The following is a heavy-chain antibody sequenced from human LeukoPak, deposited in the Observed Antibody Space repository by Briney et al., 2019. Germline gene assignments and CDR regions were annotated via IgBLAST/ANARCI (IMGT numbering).Heavy chain of an antibody. CDR1: GGSINSYF. CDR2: IYYSGST. Sequence: SETLSLTCTVSGGSINSYFWSWIRQPPGKGLEWIGYIYYSGSTNYNPSLKSRVTISVDTSKNQFSLKLSSVTAADTAVYYCARGCGGDCYSGSAHDAFDIWGQGTMVTVSS. V-gene: IGHV4-59*01. J-gene: IGHJ3*02. CDR3: ARGCGGDCYSGSAHDAFDI. D-gene: IGHD2-21*02.